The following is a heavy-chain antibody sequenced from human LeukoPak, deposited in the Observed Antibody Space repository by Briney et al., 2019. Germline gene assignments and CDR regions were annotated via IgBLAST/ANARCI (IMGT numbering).Heavy chain of an antibody. CDR3: ARLVGYCSSTSCSYFDY. D-gene: IGHD2-2*01. V-gene: IGHV4-39*01. Sequence: SETLSLTCTVSGASISSSRYYWGWIRQPPGKGLEWVGYIYSSGSSNSNPSLRSRVTMSLDRSKNQFSLKLSSVTAADTAVYYCARLVGYCSSTSCSYFDYWGQGTLVTVSS. CDR2: IYSSGSS. J-gene: IGHJ4*02. CDR1: GASISSSRYY.